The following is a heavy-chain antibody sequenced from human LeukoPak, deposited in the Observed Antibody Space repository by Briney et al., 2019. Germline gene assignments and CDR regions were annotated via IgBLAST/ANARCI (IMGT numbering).Heavy chain of an antibody. CDR3: ATDRNSGKYYDY. Sequence: GGSLRLSCAASGFIFSDYYMSWIRQAPGKGLEWVAVIWYDGSNKYYADSVKGRFTISRDNSKDTLYLQTNSLRAEDTAVYYCATDRNSGKYYDYWGQGTLVPVSS. CDR1: GFIFSDYY. D-gene: IGHD1-26*01. V-gene: IGHV3-33*08. CDR2: IWYDGSNK. J-gene: IGHJ4*02.